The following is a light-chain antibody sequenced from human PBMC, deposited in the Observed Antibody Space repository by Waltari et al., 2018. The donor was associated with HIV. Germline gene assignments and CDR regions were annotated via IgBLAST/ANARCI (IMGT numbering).Light chain of an antibody. V-gene: IGKV3-11*01. CDR1: QSVSSY. CDR2: DAS. Sequence: EIVLTQSPATLSLSPGERATLSCRASQSVSSYLAWYQQKPGQAPRLLIYDASNRATGIPARFSASGSGTDFTLTIGSREPEDFAVYYCQQRSYWPPYTFGQGTRLEIK. CDR3: QQRSYWPPYT. J-gene: IGKJ2*01.